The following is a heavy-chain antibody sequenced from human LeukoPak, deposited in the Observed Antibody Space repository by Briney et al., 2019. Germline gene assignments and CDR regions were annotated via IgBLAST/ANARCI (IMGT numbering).Heavy chain of an antibody. Sequence: ASVKVSCKASGYTFTSYYMHWVRQAPGQGLEWMGIINPSGGSTSYAQKFQGRVTMTRDMSTSTVYMELSSLRSEDTAVYYCARQGGYYDSSGYYLNWFGPWGQGTLVTVSS. J-gene: IGHJ5*02. CDR3: ARQGGYYDSSGYYLNWFGP. V-gene: IGHV1-46*01. D-gene: IGHD3-22*01. CDR2: INPSGGST. CDR1: GYTFTSYY.